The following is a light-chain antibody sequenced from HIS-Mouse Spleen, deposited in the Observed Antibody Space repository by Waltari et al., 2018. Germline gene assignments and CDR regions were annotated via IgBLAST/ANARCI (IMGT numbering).Light chain of an antibody. V-gene: IGKV2-28*01. CDR1: QSLLHSNGYNY. CDR3: MQALQTPIT. J-gene: IGKJ5*01. Sequence: DIVMTQSPLSLPVTPGESASIPCRSSQSLLHSNGYNYLDWYLQKPGQSPQLLIYLGSNRASGVPDRFSGSGSGTDFTLKISRVEAEDVGVYYCMQALQTPITFGQGTRLEIK. CDR2: LGS.